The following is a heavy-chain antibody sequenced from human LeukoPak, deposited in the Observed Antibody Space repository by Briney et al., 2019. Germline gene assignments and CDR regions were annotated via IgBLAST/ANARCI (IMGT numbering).Heavy chain of an antibody. V-gene: IGHV3-11*04. CDR2: ISSSGSTI. J-gene: IGHJ4*02. Sequence: GGSLRLSCAASGFTFSDYYMSWIRQAPGEGLEWVSYISSSGSTIYYADSVKGRFTISRDNAKNSLYLQMNSLRAEDTAVYYCARALPPCEPGDLYSSGCSPPPYYFDYWGQGTLVTVSS. CDR3: ARALPPCEPGDLYSSGCSPPPYYFDY. D-gene: IGHD6-19*01. CDR1: GFTFSDYY.